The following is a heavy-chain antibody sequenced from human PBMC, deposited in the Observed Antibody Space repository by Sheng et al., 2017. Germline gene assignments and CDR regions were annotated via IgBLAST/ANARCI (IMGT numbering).Heavy chain of an antibody. J-gene: IGHJ6*02. CDR1: GGSISSYY. Sequence: QVQLQESGPGLVKPSETLSLTCTVSGGSISSYYWSWIRQPAGKGLEWIGRIYTSGSTNYNPSLKSRVTMSVDTSKNQFSLKLSSVTAADTAVYYCARDPGIPYCGGDCYLNYYYGMDVWGRRDHGHRLL. CDR3: ARDPGIPYCGGDCYLNYYYGMDV. CDR2: IYTSGST. V-gene: IGHV4-4*07. D-gene: IGHD2-21*01.